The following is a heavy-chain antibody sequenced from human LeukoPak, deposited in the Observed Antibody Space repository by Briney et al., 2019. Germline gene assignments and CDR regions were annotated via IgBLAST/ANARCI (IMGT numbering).Heavy chain of an antibody. J-gene: IGHJ3*02. D-gene: IGHD3-10*01. CDR1: KFTFSDYS. CDR2: ISSIRNYI. V-gene: IGHV3-21*06. CDR3: AKSGRDDAFDI. Sequence: GGSLRLSCAASKFTFSDYSMSWVRQAPGKGLEWVSSISSIRNYIYYADSVKDRFTISRDKSKNTLYLQMSGLRTDDTAVYYCAKSGRDDAFDIWGQGTMVTVSS.